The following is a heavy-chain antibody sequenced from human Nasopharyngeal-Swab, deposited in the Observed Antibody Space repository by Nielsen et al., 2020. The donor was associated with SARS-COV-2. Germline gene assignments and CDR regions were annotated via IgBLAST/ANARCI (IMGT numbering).Heavy chain of an antibody. CDR1: GGSINTYY. V-gene: IGHV4-59*01. D-gene: IGHD3-22*01. J-gene: IGHJ4*02. CDR3: ARDHSYYDSNGYYFDY. CDR2: IHSSWTP. Sequence: SETLSLTCTVSGGSINTYYWSWIRQPPGKGLEWIGYIHSSWTPNSNPSLKSRVTMSVDTSKNQFSLMLTSVIAADTAVYYCARDHSYYDSNGYYFDYWGLGTLVTVSS.